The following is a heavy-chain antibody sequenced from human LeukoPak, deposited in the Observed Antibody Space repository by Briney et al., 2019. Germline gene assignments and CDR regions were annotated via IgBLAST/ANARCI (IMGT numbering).Heavy chain of an antibody. CDR3: ARLLYDRSGYYYFDY. V-gene: IGHV4-39*01. Sequence: SETLSLTCTVSGGSISSSSYYWGWIRQPPWKGLEWIGSVYYSGRTYDNPSLKSRVTVSVDTSKSQFSLKLSSVTAADTAVYYCARLLYDRSGYYYFDYWGQGTLVTVSS. CDR2: VYYSGRT. J-gene: IGHJ4*02. CDR1: GGSISSSSYY. D-gene: IGHD3-22*01.